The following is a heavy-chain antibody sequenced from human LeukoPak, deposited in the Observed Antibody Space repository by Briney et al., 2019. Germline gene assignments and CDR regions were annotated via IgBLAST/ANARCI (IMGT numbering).Heavy chain of an antibody. CDR3: ARGPGGGVIVDDAFDI. Sequence: SETLSLTCTVSGGSISSYYWGWIRQPPGKGLEWIGYIYYSGSTNYNPSLKSRVTISVDTSKNQFSLKLSSVTAADTAVYYCARGPGGGVIVDDAFDIWGQGTMVTVSS. CDR2: IYYSGST. V-gene: IGHV4-59*01. CDR1: GGSISSYY. D-gene: IGHD3-16*02. J-gene: IGHJ3*02.